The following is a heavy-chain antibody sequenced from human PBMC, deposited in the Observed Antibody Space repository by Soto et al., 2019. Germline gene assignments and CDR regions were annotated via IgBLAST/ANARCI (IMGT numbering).Heavy chain of an antibody. CDR1: GFTFSSYA. CDR3: AKAYSSGTYYYYYYGMDV. D-gene: IGHD6-19*01. CDR2: ISGSGGST. V-gene: IGHV3-23*01. J-gene: IGHJ6*02. Sequence: GGSLRLSCAASGFTFSSYAMSWVRQAPGKGLEWVSAISGSGGSTYYADSVKGRFTISRDNSKNTLYLQMNSLRAEDTAVYYCAKAYSSGTYYYYYYGMDVWGQGTTVTVSS.